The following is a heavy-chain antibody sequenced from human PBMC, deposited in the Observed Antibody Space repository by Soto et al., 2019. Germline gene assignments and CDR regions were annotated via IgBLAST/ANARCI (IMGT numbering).Heavy chain of an antibody. J-gene: IGHJ4*02. CDR2: IDPSDSYT. CDR3: ARHRELSPPSYYDYVWGSYRYPYFDY. Sequence: GESLKISCKGSGYSFTSYWISWVRQMPGKGLEWMGRIDPSDSYTNYSPSFQGHVTISADKSISTAYLQWSSLKASDTAMYYCARHRELSPPSYYDYVWGSYRYPYFDYWGQGTLVTVSS. V-gene: IGHV5-10-1*01. D-gene: IGHD3-16*02. CDR1: GYSFTSYW.